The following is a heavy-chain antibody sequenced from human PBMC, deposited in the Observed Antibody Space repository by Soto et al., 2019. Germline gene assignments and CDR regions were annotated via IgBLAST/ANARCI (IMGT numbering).Heavy chain of an antibody. CDR1: GGTFSSYA. D-gene: IGHD3-3*01. CDR3: ARPDKHDFWSGYHNYYGMDV. Sequence: SVKVSCKASGGTFSSYAISWVRQAPGQGLEWMGGIIPIFGTANYAQKFQGRVTITAGKSTSTAYMELSSLRSEDTAVYYCARPDKHDFWSGYHNYYGMDVWGQGTTVTVSS. CDR2: IIPIFGTA. V-gene: IGHV1-69*06. J-gene: IGHJ6*02.